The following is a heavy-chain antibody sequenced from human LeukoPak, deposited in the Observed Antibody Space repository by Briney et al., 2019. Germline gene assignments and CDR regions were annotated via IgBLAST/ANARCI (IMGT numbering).Heavy chain of an antibody. CDR2: INPNSGGT. V-gene: IGHV1-2*02. CDR1: GYTFTGYH. J-gene: IGHJ4*02. CDR3: ARMPYYDFWSGYYPD. D-gene: IGHD3-3*01. Sequence: ASVKVSCKASGYTFTGYHMHWVRQAPGQGLEWMGWINPNSGGTNYAQKFQGRVTMTRDTSISTAYMELSRLRSDDTAVYYCARMPYYDFWSGYYPDWGQGTLVTVSS.